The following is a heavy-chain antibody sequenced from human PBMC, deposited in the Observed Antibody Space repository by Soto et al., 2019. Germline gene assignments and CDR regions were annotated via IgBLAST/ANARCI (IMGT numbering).Heavy chain of an antibody. CDR3: AREICGGELCYYGVDV. CDR1: GYTFTSYG. D-gene: IGHD2-21*01. Sequence: ASVKVSCKASGYTFTSYGISWVRQAPGQGLEWMGWISAYDGNTNYAQKLQGRVTMTTDTSTSTAYMELRSLRSDDTAVYYCAREICGGELCYYGVDVWGQGTTVTVSS. CDR2: ISAYDGNT. J-gene: IGHJ6*02. V-gene: IGHV1-18*01.